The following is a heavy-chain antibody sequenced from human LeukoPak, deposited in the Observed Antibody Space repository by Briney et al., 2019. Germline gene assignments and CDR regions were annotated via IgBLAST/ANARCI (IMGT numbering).Heavy chain of an antibody. Sequence: SETLSLTCAVYGGSFSGYYWSWIRQPPGKGLEWIGEINHSGSTNYNPSLKSRGTISVDTSKNQFSLKLSSVTAADTAVYYCARAPYYDILTGYYTLHFDYWGQGTLVTVSS. CDR3: ARAPYYDILTGYYTLHFDY. J-gene: IGHJ4*02. D-gene: IGHD3-9*01. CDR2: INHSGST. V-gene: IGHV4-34*01. CDR1: GGSFSGYY.